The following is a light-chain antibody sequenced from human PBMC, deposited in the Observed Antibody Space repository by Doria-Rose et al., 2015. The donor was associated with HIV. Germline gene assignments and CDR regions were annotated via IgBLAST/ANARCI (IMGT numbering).Light chain of an antibody. J-gene: IGKJ2*01. Sequence: QSPATLSASPGERATLSCRASQGIGSDLAWYQQKPGQAPRLLIYRASIRATGIPPRFTGGGSGTEFTLTISSLQSEDFAVYFCQQYSQWPPYTFGQGTKLEVK. CDR2: RAS. V-gene: IGKV3-15*01. CDR1: QGIGSD. CDR3: QQYSQWPPYT.